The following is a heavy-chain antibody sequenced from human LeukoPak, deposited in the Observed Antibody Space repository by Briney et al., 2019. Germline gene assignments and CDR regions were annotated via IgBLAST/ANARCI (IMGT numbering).Heavy chain of an antibody. CDR1: GFTFSSYG. CDR3: AKGMTTVTSYYFDY. CDR2: IWYDGSNK. Sequence: PGGSLRLSCAASGFTFSSYGMHWVRQAPGKGLEWVAVIWYDGSNKYYADSVKGRFTISRDNSKNTLYLQMNSLRAEDTAVYYCAKGMTTVTSYYFDYWGQGTLVTVSS. J-gene: IGHJ4*02. V-gene: IGHV3-33*06. D-gene: IGHD4-17*01.